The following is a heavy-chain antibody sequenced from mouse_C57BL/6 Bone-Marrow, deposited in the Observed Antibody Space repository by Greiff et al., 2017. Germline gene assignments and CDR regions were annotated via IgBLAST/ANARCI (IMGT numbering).Heavy chain of an antibody. D-gene: IGHD1-1*01. CDR2: IWTGGGT. V-gene: IGHV2-9-1*01. J-gene: IGHJ4*01. CDR1: GFSLTSYA. CDR3: ARNHCYGSSYGEMDY. Sequence: VQLQQSGPGLVAPSQSLSITCTVSGFSLTSYAISWVRQTPGKGLEWIGVIWTGGGTNYNSALKSRMSISKDNSKSQVFLKMNSLQTDDTARYYSARNHCYGSSYGEMDYWGQGTSVTVSS.